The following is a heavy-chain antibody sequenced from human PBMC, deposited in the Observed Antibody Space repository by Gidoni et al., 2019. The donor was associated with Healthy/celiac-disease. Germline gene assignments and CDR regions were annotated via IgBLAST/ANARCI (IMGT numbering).Heavy chain of an antibody. CDR2: IYYSGST. V-gene: IGHV4-59*01. CDR1: GCSISSYY. CDR3: ARTLGDYYGMDV. D-gene: IGHD3-10*01. Sequence: QVQLPESGPGLVKPSETLSLTCPVSGCSISSYYWSWIRQPPGKGLEWIGYIYYSGSTNYNPSIKSRVTISVDTSKNQFSLTLSSVTAADTAVYYCARTLGDYYGMDVWGQGTTVTVSS. J-gene: IGHJ6*02.